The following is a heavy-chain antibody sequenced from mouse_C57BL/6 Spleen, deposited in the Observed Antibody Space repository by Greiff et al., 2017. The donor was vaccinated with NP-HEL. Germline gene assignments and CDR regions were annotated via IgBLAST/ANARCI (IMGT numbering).Heavy chain of an antibody. CDR3: ARKEGVNDYDDYFDY. V-gene: IGHV1-64*01. CDR2: IHPNSGST. D-gene: IGHD2-4*01. CDR1: GYTFTSYW. Sequence: VQLQQPGAELVKPGASVKLSCKASGYTFTSYWMHWVKQRPGQGLAWIGMIHPNSGSTNYNEKFKSKATLTVDKSSSTAYMQLSSLTSEDSAVYYCARKEGVNDYDDYFDYWGQGTTLTVSS. J-gene: IGHJ2*01.